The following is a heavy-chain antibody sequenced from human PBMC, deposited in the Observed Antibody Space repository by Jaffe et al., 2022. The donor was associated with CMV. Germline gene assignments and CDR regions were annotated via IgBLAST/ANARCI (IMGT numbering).Heavy chain of an antibody. CDR1: GFTFSSYG. V-gene: IGHV3-33*01. J-gene: IGHJ2*01. Sequence: QVQLVESGGGVVQPGRSLRLSCAASGFTFSSYGMHWVRQAPGKGLEWVAVIWYDGSNKYYADSVKGRFTISRDNSKNTLYLQMNSLRAEDTAVYYCARDHGMVRGVIITPDDWYFDLWGRGTLVTVSS. D-gene: IGHD3-10*01. CDR2: IWYDGSNK. CDR3: ARDHGMVRGVIITPDDWYFDL.